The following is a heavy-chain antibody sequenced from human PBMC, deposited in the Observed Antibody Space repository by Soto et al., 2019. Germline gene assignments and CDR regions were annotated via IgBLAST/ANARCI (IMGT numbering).Heavy chain of an antibody. CDR2: IWYDGSNK. CDR3: ARDLSDYGDYGQLLLNVPFDY. D-gene: IGHD4-17*01. J-gene: IGHJ4*02. V-gene: IGHV3-33*01. Sequence: GGSLRLSCAASGFTFSSYGMHWVRQAPGKGLEWVAVIWYDGSNKYYADSVKGRFTISRDNSKNTLYLQMNSLRAEDTAVYYCARDLSDYGDYGQLLLNVPFDYWGQGTLVTVSS. CDR1: GFTFSSYG.